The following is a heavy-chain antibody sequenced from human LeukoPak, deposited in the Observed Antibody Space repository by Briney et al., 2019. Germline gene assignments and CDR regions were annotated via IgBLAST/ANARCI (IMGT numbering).Heavy chain of an antibody. CDR3: ARRGFYGSGTYQDY. CDR2: INWNGDRK. D-gene: IGHD3-10*01. J-gene: IGHJ4*02. CDR1: GFTFDDYG. Sequence: PGGSLRLSCAASGFTFDDYGMSWVRQAPGKGLEWVSGINWNGDRKDYADSVKGRFTISRDNAKKSLYLQMNSLRAEDTALYYCARRGFYGSGTYQDYRGQGTLVTVSS. V-gene: IGHV3-20*04.